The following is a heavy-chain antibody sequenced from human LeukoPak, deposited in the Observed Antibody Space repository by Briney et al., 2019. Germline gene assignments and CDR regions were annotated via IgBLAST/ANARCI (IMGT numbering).Heavy chain of an antibody. D-gene: IGHD6-19*01. Sequence: AGGSLRVSCVAPGFTSRGYAMHGGREAPGRGRGWVAVIWYDGSNKYYADSVKGRFTISRDNSNNTLYLQMNSLRAEDTAVYYCASTSGWYEPIDYWGQGTLVTVSS. CDR1: GFTSRGYA. J-gene: IGHJ4*02. V-gene: IGHV3-33*01. CDR3: ASTSGWYEPIDY. CDR2: IWYDGSNK.